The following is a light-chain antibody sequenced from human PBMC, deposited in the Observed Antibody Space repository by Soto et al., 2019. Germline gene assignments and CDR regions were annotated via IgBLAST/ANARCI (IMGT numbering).Light chain of an antibody. CDR1: QTVRNNY. V-gene: IGKV3-20*01. CDR3: QQYGSSPWT. J-gene: IGKJ1*01. CDR2: GAS. Sequence: EIVLTQSPGTLSLSPGESATLSCRASQTVRNNYLAWYQQKPGQAPRLLIYGASSRATGIPDRFSGSGSGTDFTLTISKLEPADFAVYYCQQYGSSPWTFGQGTKVEIK.